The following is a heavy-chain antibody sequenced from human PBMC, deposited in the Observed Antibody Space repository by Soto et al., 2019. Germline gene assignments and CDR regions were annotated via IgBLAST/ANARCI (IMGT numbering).Heavy chain of an antibody. CDR1: GGTFSSYA. Sequence: QVQLVQSGAEVKKPGSSVKVSCKASGGTFSSYAISWVRQAPGQGLEWMGGIIPIFGTANYAQKFQGRVTITADESTSTAYMELSSLRSEDTAVYYCARDLPFIGYCSGGSCYSGMDVWGQGTTVTVSS. CDR3: ARDLPFIGYCSGGSCYSGMDV. CDR2: IIPIFGTA. D-gene: IGHD2-15*01. J-gene: IGHJ6*02. V-gene: IGHV1-69*12.